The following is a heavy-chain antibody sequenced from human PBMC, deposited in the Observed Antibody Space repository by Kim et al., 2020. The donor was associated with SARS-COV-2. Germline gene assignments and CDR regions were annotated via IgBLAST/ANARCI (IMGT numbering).Heavy chain of an antibody. CDR3: AKTGIAAAGISAWFDP. Sequence: GGSLRLSCAASGFTFSSYAMHWVRQAPGKGLEWVAVIWYDGSNKYYADSVKGRFTISRDNSKNTLYLQMNSLRAEDTAVYYCAKTGIAAAGISAWFDPWGQGTLVTVSS. V-gene: IGHV3-33*06. CDR1: GFTFSSYA. J-gene: IGHJ5*02. CDR2: IWYDGSNK. D-gene: IGHD6-13*01.